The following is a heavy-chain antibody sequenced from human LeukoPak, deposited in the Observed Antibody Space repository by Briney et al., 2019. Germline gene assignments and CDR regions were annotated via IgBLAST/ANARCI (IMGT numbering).Heavy chain of an antibody. Sequence: GASVKVSCKSSGGTISTHAINWVRQAPGQGREWMGRIIPILSQTNYALKFRGRFTMTADESTNTAYMELSSLKSEDTAVYFCAKVRGSDAFDLWGQGTMVTVSS. CDR1: GGTISTHA. CDR2: IIPILSQT. D-gene: IGHD3-10*01. CDR3: AKVRGSDAFDL. J-gene: IGHJ3*01. V-gene: IGHV1-69*11.